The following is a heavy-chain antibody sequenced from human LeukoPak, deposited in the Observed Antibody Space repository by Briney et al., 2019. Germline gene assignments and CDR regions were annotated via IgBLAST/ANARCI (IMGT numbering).Heavy chain of an antibody. D-gene: IGHD6-13*01. CDR3: ARAPIFIAAAPDY. V-gene: IGHV4-34*01. CDR2: INHSGST. Sequence: ETXSLTXXVXGGSFXGYYWSWIRQPPGKGLEWIGEINHSGSTNYNPSLKSRVTISVDTSKNQFSLKLSSVTAADTAVYYCARAPIFIAAAPDYWGQGTLVTVSS. CDR1: GGSFXGYY. J-gene: IGHJ4*02.